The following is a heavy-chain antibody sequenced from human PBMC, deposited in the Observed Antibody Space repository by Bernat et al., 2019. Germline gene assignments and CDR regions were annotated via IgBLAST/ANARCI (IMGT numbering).Heavy chain of an antibody. CDR2: IIPILGIA. V-gene: IGHV1-69*04. D-gene: IGHD2-2*01. CDR1: GGTFSSYA. J-gene: IGHJ6*02. CDR3: ARERYCSSTSCYRYYYYGMDV. Sequence: QVQLVQSGAEVKKPGSSVKDSCKASGGTFSSYAISWVRQAPGQGLEWMGRIIPILGIANYAQKFQGRVTITADKSTSTAYMELSSLRSEDTAVYYCARERYCSSTSCYRYYYYGMDVWGQGTTVTVSS.